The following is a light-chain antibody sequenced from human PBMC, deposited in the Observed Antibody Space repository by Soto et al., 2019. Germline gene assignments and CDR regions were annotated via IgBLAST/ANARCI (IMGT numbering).Light chain of an antibody. Sequence: DIVMTQSPATLSVSPGERATLSCRASLTVSNNLAWSQQKPGQAPRLLIYYASTRATGIPDRFSGSGSVKDFTLTISSVQSEDVAVYYCQQYNNWPPGATFGPGTRVDIK. CDR3: QQYNNWPPGAT. V-gene: IGKV3-15*01. CDR1: LTVSNN. J-gene: IGKJ3*01. CDR2: YAS.